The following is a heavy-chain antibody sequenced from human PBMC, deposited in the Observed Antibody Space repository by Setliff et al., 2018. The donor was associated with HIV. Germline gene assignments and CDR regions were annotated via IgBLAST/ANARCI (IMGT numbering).Heavy chain of an antibody. J-gene: IGHJ3*02. V-gene: IGHV4-4*07. CDR1: GGSISTYY. D-gene: IGHD3-22*01. CDR3: ARGTYYYDSSGFRDAFDI. Sequence: SETLSLTCTVSGGSISTYYWSRIRQPAGKGLEWIGRIYTSGSTNYNPSIKSRVTMSVDTSKNQFSLKLSSVTAADTAVYYCARGTYYYDSSGFRDAFDIWGQGTMVTVSS. CDR2: IYTSGST.